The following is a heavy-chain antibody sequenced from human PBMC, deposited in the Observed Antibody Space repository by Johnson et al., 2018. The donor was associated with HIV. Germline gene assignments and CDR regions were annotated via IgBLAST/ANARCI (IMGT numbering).Heavy chain of an antibody. CDR2: IQFDGSSK. Sequence: HVQLVESGGGVVQPGRSLRLFCAASGFTFNSYAMHWVRQAPGKGLEWVTFIQFDGSSKYSLESVKGRFIISRDISKKTVYLQMNTLRTEDTAVYYCAKETRDTRSAFDIWGQGTMVTVSA. D-gene: IGHD3-22*01. CDR1: GFTFNSYA. CDR3: AKETRDTRSAFDI. V-gene: IGHV3-30-3*01. J-gene: IGHJ3*02.